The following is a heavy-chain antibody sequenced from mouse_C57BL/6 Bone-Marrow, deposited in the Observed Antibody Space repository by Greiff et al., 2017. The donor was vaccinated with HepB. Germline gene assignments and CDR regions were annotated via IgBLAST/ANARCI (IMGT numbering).Heavy chain of an antibody. CDR2: INPNNGGT. J-gene: IGHJ3*01. V-gene: IGHV1-18*01. Sequence: EVQLQQSGPELVKPGASVKIPCKASGYTFTDYNMDWVKQSHGKSLEWIGDINPNNGGTIYNQKFKGKATLTVDKSSSTAYMELRSLTSEDTAVYYCARHEDPGGIYYDYLFAYWGQGTLVTVSA. CDR3: ARHEDPGGIYYDYLFAY. D-gene: IGHD2-4*01. CDR1: GYTFTDYN.